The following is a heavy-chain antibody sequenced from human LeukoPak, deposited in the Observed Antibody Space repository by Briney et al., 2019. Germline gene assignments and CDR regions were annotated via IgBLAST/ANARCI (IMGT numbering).Heavy chain of an antibody. CDR2: IIPILGEP. D-gene: IGHD3-10*01. CDR3: ARKGGLGTYGITDY. V-gene: IGHV1-69*02. J-gene: IGHJ4*02. CDR1: GGTFSSYT. Sequence: SVKVSCKASGGTFSSYTISWVRQAPGQGLEWMGRIIPILGEPDYAQKFQGRVTITADISTSTAYMELSSLRSEDTAVYYCARKGGLGTYGITDYCGQGTLVTVPS.